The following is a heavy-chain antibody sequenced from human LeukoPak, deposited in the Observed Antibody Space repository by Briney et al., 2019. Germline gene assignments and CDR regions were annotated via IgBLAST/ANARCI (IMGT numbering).Heavy chain of an antibody. J-gene: IGHJ4*02. CDR1: GFIFSDYS. CDR2: ISRSSSTI. D-gene: IGHD6-6*01. V-gene: IGHV3-48*01. Sequence: GGSLRLSCAASGFIFSDYSMNWVRQAPGKGLEWVSYISRSSSTIYYADSVKGRFTISRDNAKNSLYLQMNSLRAEDTAVYYCARDSTIAARQGDYWGQGTLVTVSS. CDR3: ARDSTIAARQGDY.